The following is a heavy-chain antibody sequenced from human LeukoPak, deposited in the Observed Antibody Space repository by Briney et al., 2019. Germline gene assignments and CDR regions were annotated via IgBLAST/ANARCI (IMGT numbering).Heavy chain of an antibody. CDR2: INHSGST. D-gene: IGHD1-14*01. Sequence: SETLSLTCAVYGGSFSGYYWSWIRQPPGKGLEWIGEINHSGSTNYNPSLKSRVTISVDTSKNQFSLKLSSVTAADTAVYYCARHDRYYYYYYMDVWGKGTTVTISS. V-gene: IGHV4-34*01. CDR3: ARHDRYYYYYYMDV. CDR1: GGSFSGYY. J-gene: IGHJ6*03.